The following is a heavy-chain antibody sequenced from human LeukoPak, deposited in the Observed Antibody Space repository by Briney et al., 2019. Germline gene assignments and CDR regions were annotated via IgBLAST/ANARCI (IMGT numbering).Heavy chain of an antibody. CDR2: VYSSEST. V-gene: IGHV4-39*01. CDR3: ARQGGDNGYYYFDL. D-gene: IGHD4-17*01. J-gene: IGHJ4*02. CDR1: GRHMWCSHYY. Sequence: PSDPVSLTHSVSGRHMWCSHYYGPWTRQPPAEGLEWFASVYSSESTYYTSPLRSRVTISLDTSKNQFSLKLTSVTAADRAVFYCARQGGDNGYYYFDLWGQGTLVTVS.